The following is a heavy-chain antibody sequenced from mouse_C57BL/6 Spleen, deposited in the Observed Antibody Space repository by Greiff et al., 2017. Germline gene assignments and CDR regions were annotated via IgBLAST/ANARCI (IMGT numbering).Heavy chain of an antibody. CDR3: TTEGIYYGSIYGNSMDY. CDR1: GFNIKDDY. D-gene: IGHD1-1*01. Sequence: VQLKQSGAELVRPGASVKLSCTASGFNIKDDYMHWVKQRPEQGLEWIGWIDPENGDTEYASKFQGKATITADTSSNTAYLQLSSLTSEDTAVYYCTTEGIYYGSIYGNSMDYWGQGTSVTVSS. V-gene: IGHV14-4*01. CDR2: IDPENGDT. J-gene: IGHJ4*01.